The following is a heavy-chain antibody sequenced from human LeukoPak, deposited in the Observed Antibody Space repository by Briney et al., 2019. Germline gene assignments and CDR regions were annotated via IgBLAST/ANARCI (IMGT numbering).Heavy chain of an antibody. CDR3: AKYCSSTSCANEYFQH. J-gene: IGHJ1*01. CDR2: ISGSGGST. V-gene: IGHV3-23*01. Sequence: GGSLRLSCAASGFTFSSYAMSWVRQAPGKGLKWVSAISGSGGSTYYADSVKGRFTISRDNSKNTLYLQMNSLRAEDTAVYYCAKYCSSTSCANEYFQHWGQGTLVTVSS. CDR1: GFTFSSYA. D-gene: IGHD2-2*01.